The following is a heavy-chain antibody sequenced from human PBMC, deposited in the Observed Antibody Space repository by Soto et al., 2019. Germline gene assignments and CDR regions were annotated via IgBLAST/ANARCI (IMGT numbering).Heavy chain of an antibody. J-gene: IGHJ3*02. D-gene: IGHD1-20*01. CDR2: IGSVGGDT. CDR3: VKDRMAYNSVWDPFDI. Sequence: EVQLLESGGGLVQPGGSLRLSCAASGFTFYSYAMSWVRQAPEKGLEWVSTIGSVGGDTYYADSVKGRFTISRDDSKNTLLLQMNSLRAEDTAVYYCVKDRMAYNSVWDPFDIWGQGTMVTVSS. CDR1: GFTFYSYA. V-gene: IGHV3-23*01.